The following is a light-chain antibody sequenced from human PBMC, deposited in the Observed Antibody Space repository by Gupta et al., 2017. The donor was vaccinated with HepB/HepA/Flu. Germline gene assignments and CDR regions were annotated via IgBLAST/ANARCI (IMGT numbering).Light chain of an antibody. CDR1: QSVSSSY. CDR2: CAS. V-gene: IGKV3-20*01. Sequence: VLTQSPGTLPLSPGERATLSCRASQSVSSSYLAWYQQKPGQAPRLLIYCASSRATGIPDRFSGSGYGTDFTLTISRREPEDVAVYYWQQSGRKPQFTFGQGTKVEIK. J-gene: IGKJ2*01. CDR3: QQSGRKPQFT.